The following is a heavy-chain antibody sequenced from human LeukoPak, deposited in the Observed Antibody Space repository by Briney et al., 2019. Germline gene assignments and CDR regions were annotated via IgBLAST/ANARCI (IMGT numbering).Heavy chain of an antibody. Sequence: SETLSLTCTVSGGSISSSSYYWGWIRQPPGKGLEWIGVIYYSGSTYYNPSLKTRVTISVDTSKNQFSLKVSSVTAADTAVYYCARVTGYMIEDYFDYWGQGTLVTVSS. V-gene: IGHV4-39*01. CDR3: ARVTGYMIEDYFDY. CDR2: IYYSGST. J-gene: IGHJ4*02. CDR1: GGSISSSSYY. D-gene: IGHD3-22*01.